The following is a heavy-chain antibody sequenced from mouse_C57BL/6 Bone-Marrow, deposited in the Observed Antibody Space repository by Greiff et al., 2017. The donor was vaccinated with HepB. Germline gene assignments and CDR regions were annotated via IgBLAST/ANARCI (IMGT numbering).Heavy chain of an antibody. J-gene: IGHJ4*01. CDR2: IDPSDSST. CDR1: GYTFTSYW. CDR3: ASPTVVANYYAMDY. V-gene: IGHV1-59*01. D-gene: IGHD1-1*01. Sequence: QVQLQQPGAELVRPGTSVKLSCKASGYTFTSYWMHWVKQRPGQGLEWIGVIDPSDSSTNYNQKFKGKATLTVDTSSSTAYMQLRSLTSEDSAVYYCASPTVVANYYAMDYWGQGTSVTVSS.